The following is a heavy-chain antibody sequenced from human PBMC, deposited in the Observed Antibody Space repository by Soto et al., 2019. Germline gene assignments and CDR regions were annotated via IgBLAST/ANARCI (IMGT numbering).Heavy chain of an antibody. D-gene: IGHD5-18*01. CDR1: GGTFSSYA. CDR2: IIPIFGTA. J-gene: IGHJ6*02. V-gene: IGHV1-69*12. CDR3: ARDWEDTAMVNDYYYGMDV. Sequence: QVQLVQSGAEVKKPGSSVKVSCKASGGTFSSYAISWVRQAPGQGLEWMGGIIPIFGTANYAQKFQGRVTITADEYTSTAYMELSSLRSEDTAVYYCARDWEDTAMVNDYYYGMDVWGQGTTVTVSS.